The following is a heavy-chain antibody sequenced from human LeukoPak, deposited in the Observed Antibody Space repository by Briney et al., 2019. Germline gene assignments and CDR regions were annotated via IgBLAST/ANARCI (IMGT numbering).Heavy chain of an antibody. D-gene: IGHD2-2*01. CDR1: GFTFSSYA. CDR2: IYSGGST. J-gene: IGHJ4*02. CDR3: ARGTSYKDDY. V-gene: IGHV3-53*01. Sequence: QTGGSLRLSCAASGFTFSSYAMSWVRQAPGKGLEWVSVIYSGGSTYYADSVKGRFTISRDNSKNTLYLQMNSLGAEDTAVYYCARGTSYKDDYWGQGTLVIVSS.